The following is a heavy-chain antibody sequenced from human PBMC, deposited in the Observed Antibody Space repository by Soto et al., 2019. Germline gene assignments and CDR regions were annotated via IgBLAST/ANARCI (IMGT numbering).Heavy chain of an antibody. Sequence: GGSLRLSCAVSGFICSSYDMSWVRQAPGKGLEWVSTILVSGSTHYEDSVKGRFTISRDTSRNTVYLQMNSLTAGDTAVYYCAKATATGGGAFEIYGQGTMVTVSS. CDR3: AKATATGGGAFEI. CDR1: GFICSSYD. CDR2: ILVSGST. D-gene: IGHD2-8*02. J-gene: IGHJ3*02. V-gene: IGHV3-23*01.